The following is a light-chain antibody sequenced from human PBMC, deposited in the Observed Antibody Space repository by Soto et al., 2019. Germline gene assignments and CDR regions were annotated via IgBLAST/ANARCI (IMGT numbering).Light chain of an antibody. V-gene: IGKV1-5*01. CDR1: QPVITS. CDR2: DAS. Sequence: DIQLTQSPSDLSASIGDRVTITCRASQPVITSLAWYQHKPGEAPKLLIYDASILQTGVPSRFSGYASGTEFTLTITSVQPDDFATYYCQQYSDYSAHGLTFGGGTKVAIK. J-gene: IGKJ4*01. CDR3: QQYSDYSAHGLT.